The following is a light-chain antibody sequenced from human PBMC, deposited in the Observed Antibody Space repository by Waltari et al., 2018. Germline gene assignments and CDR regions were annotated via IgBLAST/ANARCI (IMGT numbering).Light chain of an antibody. CDR3: QQYNDWPRT. Sequence: EIVMTQSPATLSVSPGERATLSCRASQSVSGNLAWYQQRPGQAPRLLIYGASTRATGIPARFSATASGTEFPLTISSLQSADIAVYYCQQYNDWPRTFGQGTKVQI. J-gene: IGKJ1*01. CDR1: QSVSGN. CDR2: GAS. V-gene: IGKV3-15*01.